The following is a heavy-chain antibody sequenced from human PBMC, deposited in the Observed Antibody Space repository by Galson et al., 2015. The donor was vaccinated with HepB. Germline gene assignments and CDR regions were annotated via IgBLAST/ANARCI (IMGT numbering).Heavy chain of an antibody. D-gene: IGHD7-27*01. CDR1: GDSVSSNSVA. Sequence: CAISGDSVSSNSVAWNWIRQSPSRGLECLGMTFYSSKWYTDYEVSVKSRIIINADMSKNQLSLQLSSVTPEDTAVYYCTREDWGSGFWWGQGTLDTVSS. V-gene: IGHV6-1*01. CDR2: TFYSSKWYT. CDR3: TREDWGSGFW. J-gene: IGHJ4*02.